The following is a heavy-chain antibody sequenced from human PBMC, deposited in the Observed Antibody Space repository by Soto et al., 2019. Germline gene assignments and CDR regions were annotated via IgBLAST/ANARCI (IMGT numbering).Heavy chain of an antibody. CDR3: ASLGRHG. CDR1: GFSFSDSW. J-gene: IGHJ6*02. CDR2: INQYGSEK. Sequence: GGSLRLSCAASGFSFSDSWMDWVRQAPGKGPEWVANINQYGSEKNYVDSVKGRFTISRDNTKNSLYLQMNSLRVEDTAVYYCASLGRHGWGQGTTVTVYS. D-gene: IGHD3-16*01. V-gene: IGHV3-7*01.